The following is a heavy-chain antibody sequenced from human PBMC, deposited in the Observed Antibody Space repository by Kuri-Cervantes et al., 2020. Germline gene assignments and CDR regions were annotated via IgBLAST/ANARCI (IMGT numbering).Heavy chain of an antibody. CDR1: GGSISSYY. V-gene: IGHV4-39*07. Sequence: SETLSLTCTVSGGSISSYYWGWIRQPPGKGLEWIGSIYYSGSTYYNPSLKSRVTISVDTSKNQFSLKLSSVTAADTAVYYCAREGSKDEMGIFDYWGQGTLVTVSS. CDR2: IYYSGST. CDR3: AREGSKDEMGIFDY. D-gene: IGHD5-24*01. J-gene: IGHJ4*02.